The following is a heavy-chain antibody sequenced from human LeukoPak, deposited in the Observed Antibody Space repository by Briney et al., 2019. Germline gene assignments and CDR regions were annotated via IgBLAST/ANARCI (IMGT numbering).Heavy chain of an antibody. CDR1: GGSISTYY. V-gene: IGHV4-59*01. J-gene: IGHJ5*02. CDR3: ARGSDYYGSGIKYNWFDP. D-gene: IGHD3-10*01. Sequence: SETLSLTCTVSGGSISTYYWSWIRQPPGQGLEWIGYIHYSGSTNYNPSLKSRVTTSVDTSKNQFSLNLKSVTAADTAVYYCARGSDYYGSGIKYNWFDPWGQGTLVAVSS. CDR2: IHYSGST.